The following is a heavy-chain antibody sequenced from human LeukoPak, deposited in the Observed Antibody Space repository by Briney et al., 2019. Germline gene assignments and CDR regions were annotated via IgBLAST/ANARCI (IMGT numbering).Heavy chain of an antibody. J-gene: IGHJ4*02. CDR2: ISSSNSYI. V-gene: IGHV3-21*01. Sequence: GGSLRLSCAASGFTFNTYSMNWVRQAPGKGLEWVSSISSSNSYIYYADSMKGRFTISRDNSKNTLYLQMNSLRAEDTAVYYCAKSGLSRGYGDYWGQGTLVTVSS. CDR1: GFTFNTYS. D-gene: IGHD5-18*01. CDR3: AKSGLSRGYGDY.